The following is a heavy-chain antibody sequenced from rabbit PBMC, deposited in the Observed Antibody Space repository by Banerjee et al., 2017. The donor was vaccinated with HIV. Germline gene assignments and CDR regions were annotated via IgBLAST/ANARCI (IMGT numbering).Heavy chain of an antibody. D-gene: IGHD1-1*01. CDR3: ARDLAVVIGWNFVL. CDR1: GFSFSNKYV. CDR2: INTSTGNT. J-gene: IGHJ4*01. Sequence: QEQLEESGGDLVKPEGSLTLTCTASGFSFSNKYVMCWVRQAPGKGLEWIACINTSTGNTVYANLAKDRYSISKASSTTVTLQMTRLTAADTATYFGARDLAVVIGWNFVLWGPGTLVSVS. V-gene: IGHV1S45*01.